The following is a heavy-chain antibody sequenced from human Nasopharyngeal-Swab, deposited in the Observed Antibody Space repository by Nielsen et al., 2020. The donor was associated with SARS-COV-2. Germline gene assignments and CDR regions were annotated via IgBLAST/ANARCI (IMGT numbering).Heavy chain of an antibody. Sequence: GGSLRLSCAASGFTFSSYGMHWVRQAPGKGLEWVAVIWYDGSNKYYADSVKGRFTISRDNSKNTLYLQMNSLRAEDTAVYYCAREGDILTGYYDAFDIWGQGTMVT. CDR3: AREGDILTGYYDAFDI. D-gene: IGHD3-9*01. CDR1: GFTFSSYG. CDR2: IWYDGSNK. V-gene: IGHV3-33*01. J-gene: IGHJ3*02.